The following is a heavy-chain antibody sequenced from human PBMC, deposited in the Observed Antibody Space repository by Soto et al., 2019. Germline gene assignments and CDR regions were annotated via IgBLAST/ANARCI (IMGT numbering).Heavy chain of an antibody. CDR2: ISAYNGNT. D-gene: IGHD2-2*01. CDR3: ARYCSSTSCFSYYGMDV. CDR1: GYTFTSYG. J-gene: IGHJ6*02. Sequence: ASVKVSCKASGYTFTSYGISWVRQAPGQGLEWMGWISAYNGNTNYAQKLQGRVTMTTDTSTSTAYMGLRSLRSDDTAVYYCARYCSSTSCFSYYGMDVWGQGTTVTVSS. V-gene: IGHV1-18*01.